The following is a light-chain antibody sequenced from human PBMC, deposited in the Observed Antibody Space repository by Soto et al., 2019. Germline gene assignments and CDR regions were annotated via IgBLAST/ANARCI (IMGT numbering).Light chain of an antibody. J-gene: IGLJ1*01. V-gene: IGLV2-14*01. CDR1: SSDVGFYNY. CDR3: SSYTNINTRACV. Sequence: QSALTQPASVSGSPGQSIAISCTGSSSDVGFYNYVSWYQQHPGKVPKLIIYEVTNRPSGVSNRFSGSKSGNTASLTISGLQAEDEAEYYCSSYTNINTRACVFGTGTKVTVL. CDR2: EVT.